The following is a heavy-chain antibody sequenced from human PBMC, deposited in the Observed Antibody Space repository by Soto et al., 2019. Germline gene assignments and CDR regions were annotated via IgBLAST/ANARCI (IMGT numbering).Heavy chain of an antibody. Sequence: PSETLSLTCTVSGGSINSYYWSWIRQPPGKGLEWIGYIYYSGSTNYNPSLKSRVTISVDTSKNQFSLKLSSVTAADTAVYYCARESTWIQLWAYYFDYWGQGTLVTVSS. CDR3: ARESTWIQLWAYYFDY. D-gene: IGHD5-18*01. J-gene: IGHJ4*02. CDR2: IYYSGST. V-gene: IGHV4-59*01. CDR1: GGSINSYY.